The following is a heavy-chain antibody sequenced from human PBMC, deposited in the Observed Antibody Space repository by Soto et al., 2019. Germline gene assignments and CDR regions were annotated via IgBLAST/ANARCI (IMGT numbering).Heavy chain of an antibody. CDR3: ARALRYHYYMDV. J-gene: IGHJ6*03. D-gene: IGHD3-16*01. V-gene: IGHV1-18*01. CDR2: ISAYNGNT. CDR1: GYTFTSYG. Sequence: ASVKVSCKASGYTFTSYGISWVRQAPGQGLEWMGWISAYNGNTNYAQKLQGRVTMTTDKSTSTAYMELSSLRSEDTAVYYCARALRYHYYMDVWGKGTTVTVSS.